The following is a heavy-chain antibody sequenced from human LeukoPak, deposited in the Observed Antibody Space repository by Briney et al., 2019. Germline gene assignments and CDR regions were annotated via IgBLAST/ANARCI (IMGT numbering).Heavy chain of an antibody. CDR2: INHSGST. CDR1: GGSISSSSYY. CDR3: ARYRPPYYYGSGTTGGFDP. Sequence: SETLSLTCTVSGGSISSSSYYWSWIRQPPGKGLEWIGEINHSGSTNYNPSLKSRVTISVDTSKNQFSLKLSSVTAADTAVYYCARYRPPYYYGSGTTGGFDPWGQGTLVTVSS. D-gene: IGHD3-10*01. V-gene: IGHV4-39*07. J-gene: IGHJ5*02.